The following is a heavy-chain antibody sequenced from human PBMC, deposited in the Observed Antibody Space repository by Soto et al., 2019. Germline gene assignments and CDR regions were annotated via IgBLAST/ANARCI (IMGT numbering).Heavy chain of an antibody. Sequence: GSLRLSCAASGFTFSNAWMNWVRQAPGKGLEWVGRIKSKTDGGTTDYAAPVKGRFTISRDDSKNTLYLQMNSLKTEDTAVYYCTTVGYYDMSLVYFDYWGQGTLVTVSS. CDR1: GFTFSNAW. D-gene: IGHD3-9*01. V-gene: IGHV3-15*07. J-gene: IGHJ4*02. CDR3: TTVGYYDMSLVYFDY. CDR2: IKSKTDGGTT.